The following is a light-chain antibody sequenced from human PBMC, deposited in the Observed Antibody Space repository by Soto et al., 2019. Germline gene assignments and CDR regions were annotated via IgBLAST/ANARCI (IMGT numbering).Light chain of an antibody. J-gene: IGKJ1*01. CDR2: KAS. Sequence: DIPMTQSPSTLSASVGDRVTITCRASQSISSWLAWYQQKPGKAPKLLIYKASSLESGVPSRFSGSGSGTEFTLTISSLQPDYFATYYCQQYNSYQTFGQGTKVEIK. CDR1: QSISSW. V-gene: IGKV1-5*03. CDR3: QQYNSYQT.